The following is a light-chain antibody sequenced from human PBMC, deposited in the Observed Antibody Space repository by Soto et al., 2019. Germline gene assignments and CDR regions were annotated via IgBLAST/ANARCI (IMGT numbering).Light chain of an antibody. CDR3: QQYGSTRWT. J-gene: IGKJ1*01. Sequence: EIVLTQSPGTLSLSPGERATLSCRASQSISGTLAWYQQKPGQAPRLLIHGASSRATGIPDRFSGSGSGTDFTLTISRLEPEDFAVYYCQQYGSTRWTFGQGTKVDNK. CDR1: QSISGT. CDR2: GAS. V-gene: IGKV3-20*01.